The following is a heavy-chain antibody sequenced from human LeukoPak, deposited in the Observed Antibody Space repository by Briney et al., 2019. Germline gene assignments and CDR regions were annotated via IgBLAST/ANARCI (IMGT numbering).Heavy chain of an antibody. V-gene: IGHV3-30*01. J-gene: IGHJ4*02. CDR3: ARDSTYWYDSGSSGPHYFDY. CDR2: ISSDGSKT. D-gene: IGHD3-10*01. CDR1: GFIFSNYA. Sequence: GGSLGLSCAASGFIFSNYAMHWVRQAPGKGLEWVALISSDGSKTYHADSVKGRFSISRDNSKNTLYLQLNSLRAEDTSVYYCARDSTYWYDSGSSGPHYFDYWGQGTLVTVSS.